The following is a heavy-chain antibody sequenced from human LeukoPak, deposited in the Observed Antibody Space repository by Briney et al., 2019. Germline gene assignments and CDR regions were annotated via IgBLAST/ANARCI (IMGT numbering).Heavy chain of an antibody. D-gene: IGHD1-7*01. CDR3: VRGNYTDGGRNWFDP. J-gene: IGHJ5*02. CDR1: GGSISSYY. CDR2: ILNGGST. Sequence: PSETLSLTCTVSGGSISSYYWTWIRQPAGKGLEWIGRILNGGSTNYNPSLKSRVTMSVDTSKSQFSLRLTSVTAADTAFYYCVRGNYTDGGRNWFDPWGQGILVTVSS. V-gene: IGHV4-4*07.